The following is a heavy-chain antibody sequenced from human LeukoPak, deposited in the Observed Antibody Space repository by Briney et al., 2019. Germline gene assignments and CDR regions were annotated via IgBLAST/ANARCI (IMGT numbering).Heavy chain of an antibody. CDR2: ISSSNSYI. D-gene: IGHD3-22*01. CDR3: ASISQYYYDSSGYYSMVRNAFDI. V-gene: IGHV3-21*04. Sequence: GGSLRLSCAASGFTFSSYSMNWVRQAPGKGLEWVSSISSSNSYIYYADSVKGRFTISRDNAKNSLYLQMNSLRAEDTAVYYCASISQYYYDSSGYYSMVRNAFDIWGQGTMVTVSS. CDR1: GFTFSSYS. J-gene: IGHJ3*02.